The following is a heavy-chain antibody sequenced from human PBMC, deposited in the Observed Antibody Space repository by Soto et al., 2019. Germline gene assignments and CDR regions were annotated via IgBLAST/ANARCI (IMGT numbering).Heavy chain of an antibody. D-gene: IGHD6-13*01. CDR3: ARENSPAGLDV. Sequence: RRLSCTASGFTFSNYEMTWVRQAPGKGLEWVSYLSTSGSTMYYADSVKGRFTISRDNAKNSLFLQMNSLRAEDTAVYYCARENSPAGLDVWGQGTTVTVSS. CDR2: LSTSGSTM. J-gene: IGHJ6*02. V-gene: IGHV3-48*03. CDR1: GFTFSNYE.